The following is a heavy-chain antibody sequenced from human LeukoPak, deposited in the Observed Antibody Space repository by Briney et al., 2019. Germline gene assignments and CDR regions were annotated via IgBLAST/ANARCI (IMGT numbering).Heavy chain of an antibody. Sequence: PGRSLRLSCAASGFTFSSYGMHWVRQAPGKGLEWVAVISYDGSNKYYADSVKGRFTISRDNSKNTLYLQMNSLRAEDTAVYYCAKDIEGVVPAALDYWGQGTLVTVSS. V-gene: IGHV3-30*18. CDR2: ISYDGSNK. CDR3: AKDIEGVVPAALDY. CDR1: GFTFSSYG. D-gene: IGHD2-2*01. J-gene: IGHJ4*02.